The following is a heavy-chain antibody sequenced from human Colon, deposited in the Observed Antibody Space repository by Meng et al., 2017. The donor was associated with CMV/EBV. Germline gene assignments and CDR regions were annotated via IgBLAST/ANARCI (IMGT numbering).Heavy chain of an antibody. CDR1: GFIFNAYG. CDR3: AKDYNNLDRGGYFDY. Sequence: GGSLRLSCAASGFIFNAYGMHWVRQAPGKGLEWVAFIRFDGSNIYCADSVKGRFTISRDNSKNTLFLQMNSLRPEDTAVYYCAKDYNNLDRGGYFDYWGQGTLVTVSS. D-gene: IGHD3-10*01. CDR2: IRFDGSNI. V-gene: IGHV3-30*02. J-gene: IGHJ4*02.